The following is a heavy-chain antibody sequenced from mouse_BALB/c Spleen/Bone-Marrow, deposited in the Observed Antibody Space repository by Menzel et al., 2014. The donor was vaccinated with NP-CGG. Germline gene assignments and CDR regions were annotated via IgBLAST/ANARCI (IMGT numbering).Heavy chain of an antibody. D-gene: IGHD2-4*01. CDR2: IDPANGNT. CDR1: GFNIKDTY. Sequence: EVQLHQSGAELVKPGASVKLSCTASGFNIKDTYMHWVKQRPEQGLEWIRRIDPANGNTKYDPKFQGKATITADTSSNTAYLQLSSLTSEDTAVYYCARYDYGVYFDYWGQGTTLTVSS. J-gene: IGHJ2*01. CDR3: ARYDYGVYFDY. V-gene: IGHV14-3*02.